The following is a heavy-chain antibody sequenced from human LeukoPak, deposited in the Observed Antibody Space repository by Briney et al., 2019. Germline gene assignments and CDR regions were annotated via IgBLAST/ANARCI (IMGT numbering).Heavy chain of an antibody. CDR2: INPDSGGT. V-gene: IGHV1-2*02. J-gene: IGHJ4*02. CDR3: ARVDDRGHYYDSSGPRKLFDY. D-gene: IGHD3-22*01. CDR1: GYTFTGYY. Sequence: ASVKVSCKASGYTFTGYYMHWVRQAPGQGLVWMGWINPDSGGTNYAQKFQGRVTMTRDTSIRTAYMELSRLRSDDTAVYYCARVDDRGHYYDSSGPRKLFDYWGQGTLVTVSS.